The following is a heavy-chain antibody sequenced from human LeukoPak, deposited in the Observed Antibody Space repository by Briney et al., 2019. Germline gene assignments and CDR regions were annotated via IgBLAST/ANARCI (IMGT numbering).Heavy chain of an antibody. CDR2: INEDGSEK. J-gene: IGHJ4*02. Sequence: PGGSLRLSCAASGFTFSTYWMTWVRQAPGKGLEWVANINEDGSEKFYVDSGKGRFTIYRDNAKKSVYLQMNSLIAEDTALYYCARDQGAAGDYWGQGTLVTVSS. CDR3: ARDQGAAGDY. CDR1: GFTFSTYW. V-gene: IGHV3-7*01. D-gene: IGHD6-13*01.